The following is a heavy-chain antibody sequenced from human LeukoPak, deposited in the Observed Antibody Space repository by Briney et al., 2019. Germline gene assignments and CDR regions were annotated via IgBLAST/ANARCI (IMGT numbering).Heavy chain of an antibody. CDR3: AGGEYQLLLHH. V-gene: IGHV4-59*01. CDR1: GGSLSSYY. D-gene: IGHD2-2*01. CDR2: IYYSGST. J-gene: IGHJ4*02. Sequence: SETLSLTCTVSGGSLSSYYWSWVRQPPGKGLEWIGYIYYSGSTNYNPSLKRRVTISVETTKNQSSLKLSSVPAADTTVYYCAGGEYQLLLHHWGERTLVTLSP.